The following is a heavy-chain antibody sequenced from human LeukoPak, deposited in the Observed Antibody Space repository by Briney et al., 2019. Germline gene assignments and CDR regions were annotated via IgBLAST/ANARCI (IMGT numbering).Heavy chain of an antibody. CDR2: INPNSGGT. CDR1: GYTFTAYY. CDR3: ARCKDGSGSYYDDAFDI. D-gene: IGHD3-10*01. J-gene: IGHJ3*02. Sequence: ASVKVSCKASGYTFTAYYVHWVRQAPGQGLEWMGWINPNSGGTNYAQKFQGRVTMTRDTSISTAYMELSRLRSDDTAVYYCARCKDGSGSYYDDAFDIWGQGTMVTVSS. V-gene: IGHV1-2*02.